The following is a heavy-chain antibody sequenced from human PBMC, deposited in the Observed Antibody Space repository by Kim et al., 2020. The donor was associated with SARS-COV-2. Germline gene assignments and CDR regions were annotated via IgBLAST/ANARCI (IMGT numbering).Heavy chain of an antibody. J-gene: IGHJ6*02. D-gene: IGHD3-10*01. V-gene: IGHV1-24*01. CDR2: FDPEDGET. CDR1: GYTLTELS. CDR3: ATVHYYGSGSRFPDYYYYGMDV. Sequence: ASVKVSCKVSGYTLTELSMHWVRQAPGKGLEWMGGFDPEDGETIYAQKFQGRVTMTEDTSTDTAYMELSSLRSEDTAVYYCATVHYYGSGSRFPDYYYYGMDVWGQGTTVTVSS.